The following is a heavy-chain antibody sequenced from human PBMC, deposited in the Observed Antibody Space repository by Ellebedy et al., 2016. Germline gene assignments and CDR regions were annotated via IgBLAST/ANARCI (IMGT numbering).Heavy chain of an antibody. CDR1: GGSFSGYY. D-gene: IGHD3-10*01. V-gene: IGHV4-34*01. J-gene: IGHJ5*02. CDR2: INHSGST. Sequence: GSLRLXXAVYGGSFSGYYWNWIRQPPGKGLEWIGEINHSGSTNYNPSLKSRVTISVDTSKNQFSLKLSSVTAADTAVYYCARDLHMVRGFGWFDPWGQGTLVTVSS. CDR3: ARDLHMVRGFGWFDP.